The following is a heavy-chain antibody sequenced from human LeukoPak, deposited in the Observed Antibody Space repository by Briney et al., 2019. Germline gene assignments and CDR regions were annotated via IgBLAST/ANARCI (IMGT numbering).Heavy chain of an antibody. Sequence: SETLSLTCTVSGDSISSFYWGWIRQPPGKGLEWIGSIYYSGSTYYNPSLKSRVTISVDTSKNQFSLKLSSVTAADTAVYYCARGSSGTEGDFDYWGQGTLVTVSS. CDR1: GDSISSFY. CDR2: IYYSGST. CDR3: ARGSSGTEGDFDY. V-gene: IGHV4-39*07. D-gene: IGHD3-22*01. J-gene: IGHJ4*02.